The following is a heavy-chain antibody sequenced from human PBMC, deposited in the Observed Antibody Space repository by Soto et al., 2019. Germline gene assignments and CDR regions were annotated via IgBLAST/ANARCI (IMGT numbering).Heavy chain of an antibody. Sequence: ASVKVSCKASGYTFPSYGISWVRQAPGQGLEWMGWISAYNGNTNYAQKLQGRVTMTTDTSTSTAYMELRSLRSDDTAVYYCASSSSYSSSFDPWGQGTLVTVSS. CDR1: GYTFPSYG. D-gene: IGHD6-6*01. CDR2: ISAYNGNT. V-gene: IGHV1-18*01. CDR3: ASSSSYSSSFDP. J-gene: IGHJ5*02.